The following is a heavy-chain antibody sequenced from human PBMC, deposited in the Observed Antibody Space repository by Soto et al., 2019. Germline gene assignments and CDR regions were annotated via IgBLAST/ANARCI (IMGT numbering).Heavy chain of an antibody. CDR3: ARVNPQYSSPNLDY. D-gene: IGHD6-6*01. J-gene: IGHJ4*02. CDR1: GGSISSGGYY. V-gene: IGHV4-31*03. CDR2: IYYSGST. Sequence: QVQLQESGPGLVKPSQTLSLTCTVSGGSISSGGYYWSWIRQHPGKGLEWIGYIYYSGSTYYNPSIKSRVTISVDTSKNQFSLKLSSVTAADTAVYYCARVNPQYSSPNLDYWGQGTLVTVSS.